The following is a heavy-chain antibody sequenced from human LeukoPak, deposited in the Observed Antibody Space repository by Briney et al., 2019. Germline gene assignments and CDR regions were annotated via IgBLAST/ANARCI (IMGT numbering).Heavy chain of an antibody. CDR1: GFTFSGYG. CDR2: ISGSGGST. Sequence: GGTLRLSCAASGFTFSGYGMNWVRQAPGKGLEWVSTISGSGGSTYYADSVKGRFTISRDNAKNSLYLQMNSLRAEDTALYYCARGIVGATPNLYYFDYWGQGTLVTVSS. J-gene: IGHJ4*02. V-gene: IGHV3-23*01. D-gene: IGHD1-26*01. CDR3: ARGIVGATPNLYYFDY.